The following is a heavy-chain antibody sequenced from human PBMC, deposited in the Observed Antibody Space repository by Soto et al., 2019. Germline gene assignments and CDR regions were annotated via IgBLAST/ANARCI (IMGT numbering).Heavy chain of an antibody. CDR3: ARGGYYGSGNYFDF. J-gene: IGHJ4*02. V-gene: IGHV4-38-2*01. CDR1: GHSISSGYY. Sequence: SETLSLTCAVSGHSISSGYYWGWIRQPPGKGLEWIGSFYHSGSTYYNPSLKSRVTISVATSKIHFSLKLISVTAADTSVYYCARGGYYGSGNYFDFWGQGTLVTFSS. CDR2: FYHSGST. D-gene: IGHD3-10*01.